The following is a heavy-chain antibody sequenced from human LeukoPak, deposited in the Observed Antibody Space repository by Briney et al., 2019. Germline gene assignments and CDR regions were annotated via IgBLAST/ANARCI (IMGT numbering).Heavy chain of an antibody. CDR1: GGSISSSSYY. D-gene: IGHD3-10*01. Sequence: SETLSLTCTVSGGSISSSSYYWGWIRQPPGRGLEWIGTVYYSGSTYYNPSLMSRVTISVDTSKNQFSLKLSSLTAADTAVYYCARQSGAYGRVDYWGQGTLVTVSS. CDR2: VYYSGST. V-gene: IGHV4-39*01. CDR3: ARQSGAYGRVDY. J-gene: IGHJ4*02.